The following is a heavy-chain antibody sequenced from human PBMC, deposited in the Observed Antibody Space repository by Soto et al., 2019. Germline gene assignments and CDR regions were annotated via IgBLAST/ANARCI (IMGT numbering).Heavy chain of an antibody. CDR2: INHSGST. D-gene: IGHD3-10*02. V-gene: IGHV4-34*01. J-gene: IGHJ4*02. Sequence: SETLSLTCAVYGGSFSGYYWSWIRQPPGKGLEWIGEINHSGSTNYNPSLKSRVTISVDTSKNQFSLKLSSVTAADTAVYYCAMGNVSYYVGVDYWGQGTPVTVSS. CDR3: AMGNVSYYVGVDY. CDR1: GGSFSGYY.